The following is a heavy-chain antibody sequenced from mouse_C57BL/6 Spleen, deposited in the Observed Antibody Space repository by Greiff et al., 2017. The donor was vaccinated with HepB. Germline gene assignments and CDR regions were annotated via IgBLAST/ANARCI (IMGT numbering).Heavy chain of an antibody. J-gene: IGHJ4*01. CDR1: GFNIKDDY. CDR2: IDPENGDT. CDR3: TTRAHGSSYNYAMDY. Sequence: EVKLQQSGAELVRPGASVKLSCTASGFNIKDDYMHWVKQRPEQGLEWIGWIDPENGDTEYASKFQGKATITADTSSNTAYLQLSSLTSEDTAVYYCTTRAHGSSYNYAMDYWGQGTSVTVSS. V-gene: IGHV14-4*01. D-gene: IGHD1-1*01.